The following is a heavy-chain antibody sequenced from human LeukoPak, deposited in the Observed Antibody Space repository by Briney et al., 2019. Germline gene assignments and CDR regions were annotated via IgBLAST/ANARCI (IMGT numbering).Heavy chain of an antibody. J-gene: IGHJ5*02. CDR1: GYSISSGYY. V-gene: IGHV4-38-2*02. CDR2: IYHSGST. D-gene: IGHD1-26*01. CDR3: ARVYGSYSDNWFDP. Sequence: SETLSLTCTVSGYSISSGYYWGWIRQPPGKGLEWIGSIYHSGSTYYNPSLKSRVTISVDTSKNQFSLKLSSVTAADTAVYYCARVYGSYSDNWFDPWGQGTLVTVSS.